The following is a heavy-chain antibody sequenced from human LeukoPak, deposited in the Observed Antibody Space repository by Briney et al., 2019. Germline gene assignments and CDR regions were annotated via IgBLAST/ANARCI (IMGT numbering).Heavy chain of an antibody. D-gene: IGHD6-6*01. V-gene: IGHV3-21*01. CDR3: AKSIAARPTGFDP. J-gene: IGHJ5*02. Sequence: GGSLRLSCAAPGFTFSSYSMNWVRQAPGKGLEWVSSISSSSSYIYYADSVKGRFTISRDNAKNSLYLQMNSLRAEDTAVYYCAKSIAARPTGFDPWGQGTLVTVSS. CDR1: GFTFSSYS. CDR2: ISSSSSYI.